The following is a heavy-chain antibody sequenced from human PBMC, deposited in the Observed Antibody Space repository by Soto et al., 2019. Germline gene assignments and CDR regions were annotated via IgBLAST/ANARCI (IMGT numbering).Heavy chain of an antibody. V-gene: IGHV4-38-2*02. J-gene: IGHJ5*02. Sequence: SETLSLTCPVSGYSISSGSYWGWIRQPPGKGPEWIASIYHGGTTFYNPSLKSRVTVSVDRSNNQFSLKLRSVTAADTAVYYCAGDPIPWGQGTLVTVSS. CDR1: GYSISSGSY. CDR2: IYHGGTT. CDR3: AGDPIP.